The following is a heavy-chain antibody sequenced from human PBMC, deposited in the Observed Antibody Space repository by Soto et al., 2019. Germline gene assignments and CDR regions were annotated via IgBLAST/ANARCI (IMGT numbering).Heavy chain of an antibody. CDR2: ISAYNGNP. V-gene: IGHV1-18*01. Sequence: QVQLVQSGAEVKKPGASVKVSCKASGYTFTSYGISWVRQAPGQGLEWMGWISAYNGNPNHAQKLQGTVTLTTHTSTSTADPRLRSQRPDATAVYCCARGSSSSCHDYWGQGALFSASS. CDR1: GYTFTSYG. J-gene: IGHJ4*02. CDR3: ARGSSSSCHDY. D-gene: IGHD6-13*01.